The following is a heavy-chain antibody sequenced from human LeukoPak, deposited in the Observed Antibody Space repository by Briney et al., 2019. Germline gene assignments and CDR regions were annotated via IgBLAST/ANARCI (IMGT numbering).Heavy chain of an antibody. J-gene: IGHJ5*02. V-gene: IGHV4-34*01. CDR2: INHSGGT. D-gene: IGHD1-7*01. Sequence: PSETLSLTCAVYGGSFSGYYWSWIRQPPGKGLEWIGEINHSGGTNYNPSLKSRVTISVDTSKNQFSLKLSSVTAADTAVYYCARGITGTTSPHWFDPWGQGTLVAVSS. CDR3: ARGITGTTSPHWFDP. CDR1: GGSFSGYY.